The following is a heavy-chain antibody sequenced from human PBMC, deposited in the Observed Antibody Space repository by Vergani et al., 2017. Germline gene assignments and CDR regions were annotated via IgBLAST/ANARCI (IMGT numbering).Heavy chain of an antibody. V-gene: IGHV1-46*01. CDR1: GYTFINYY. Sequence: QVQLVQSGAEVKKPGASVKVSCKASGYTFINYYIHWVRQAPGQGLEWMGIINPSGGSTSYAQKFQGRVTMTRDTSTSTVYMELSSLRSEDTAVYYCARSEVGATMGHFDYWGQGTLVTVSS. D-gene: IGHD1-26*01. J-gene: IGHJ4*02. CDR2: INPSGGST. CDR3: ARSEVGATMGHFDY.